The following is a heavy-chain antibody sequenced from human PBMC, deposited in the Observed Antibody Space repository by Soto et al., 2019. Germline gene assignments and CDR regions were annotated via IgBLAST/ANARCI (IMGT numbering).Heavy chain of an antibody. Sequence: QVQLVQSGAEVKKPGASVKVSCKASGYTFTSYGISWVRQAPGQGLEWMGWISAYNGNTNYAQKLQGRVNMTTDTXTXXAYMERGSLRSDDTDVYYCARDIVVVVAGMGWFGPWGQGTLVTVSS. CDR1: GYTFTSYG. J-gene: IGHJ5*02. CDR3: ARDIVVVVAGMGWFGP. D-gene: IGHD2-15*01. CDR2: ISAYNGNT. V-gene: IGHV1-18*01.